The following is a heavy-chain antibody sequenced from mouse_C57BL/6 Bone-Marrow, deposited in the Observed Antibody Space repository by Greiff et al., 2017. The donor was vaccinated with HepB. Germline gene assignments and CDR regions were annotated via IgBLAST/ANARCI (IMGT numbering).Heavy chain of an antibody. CDR1: GFNIKDDY. D-gene: IGHD1-1*01. CDR3: TPHYYGSSYGAMDY. J-gene: IGHJ4*01. CDR2: IDPENGDT. Sequence: EVQLQQSGAELVRPGASVKLSCTASGFNIKDDYMHWVKQRPEQGLEWIGWIDPENGDTEYASKFQGKATITADTSSTTAYLQLSSLTSEDTAVYYCTPHYYGSSYGAMDYWGQGTSVTVSS. V-gene: IGHV14-4*01.